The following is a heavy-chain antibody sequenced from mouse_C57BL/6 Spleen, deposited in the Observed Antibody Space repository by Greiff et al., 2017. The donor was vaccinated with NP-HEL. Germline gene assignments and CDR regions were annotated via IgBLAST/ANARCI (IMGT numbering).Heavy chain of an antibody. V-gene: IGHV1-76*01. J-gene: IGHJ1*03. CDR2: IYPGSGNT. CDR3: ARSYYSNYKDWYFDV. CDR1: GYTFTDYY. D-gene: IGHD2-5*01. Sequence: VQLQQSGAELVRPGASVKLSCKASGYTFTDYYINWVKQRPGQGLEWIARIYPGSGNTYYNEKFKGKATLTAEKSSSTAYMQLSSLTSEDSAVYFCARSYYSNYKDWYFDVWGTGTTVTVSS.